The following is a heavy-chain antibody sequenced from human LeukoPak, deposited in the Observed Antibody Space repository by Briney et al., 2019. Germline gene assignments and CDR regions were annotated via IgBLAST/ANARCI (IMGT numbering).Heavy chain of an antibody. Sequence: SETLSLTCTVSGGSISSSSYYWGWIRQPPGKGLEWIGSIYYSGSTYYNPSLKSRVTISVDTSKNQFSLKLSSVTAADTAVYYCARGLNYHYYMDVWGKGTTVTVSS. J-gene: IGHJ6*03. CDR1: GGSISSSSYY. CDR3: ARGLNYHYYMDV. CDR2: IYYSGST. V-gene: IGHV4-39*07.